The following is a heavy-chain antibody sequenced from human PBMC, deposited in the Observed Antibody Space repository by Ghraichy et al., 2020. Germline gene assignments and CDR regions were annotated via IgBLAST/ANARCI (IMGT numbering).Heavy chain of an antibody. V-gene: IGHV3-7*01. CDR2: IKQDGSEK. Sequence: GESLNISCAASGFTFSSYWMSWVRQAPGKGLEWVANIKQDGSEKYYVDSVKGRFTISRDNAKNSLYLQMNSLRAEDTAVYYCAREVTSYYDSSGYWAWYYYYYGMDVWGQGTTVTVSS. CDR3: AREVTSYYDSSGYWAWYYYYYGMDV. CDR1: GFTFSSYW. D-gene: IGHD3-22*01. J-gene: IGHJ6*02.